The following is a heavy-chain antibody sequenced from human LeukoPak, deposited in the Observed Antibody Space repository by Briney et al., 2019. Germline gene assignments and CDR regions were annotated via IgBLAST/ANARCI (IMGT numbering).Heavy chain of an antibody. CDR3: ARERRQLAYDY. D-gene: IGHD6-13*01. V-gene: IGHV3-30*03. Sequence: GGSLRLSCAASGFTIRNFGMHWVRQSPGKGLDWLAVVSYDGNHVDYADSVRGRFTISRDNAKNSLYLQMNSLRAEDTAVYYCARERRQLAYDYWGQGTLVTVSS. CDR2: VSYDGNHV. CDR1: GFTIRNFG. J-gene: IGHJ4*02.